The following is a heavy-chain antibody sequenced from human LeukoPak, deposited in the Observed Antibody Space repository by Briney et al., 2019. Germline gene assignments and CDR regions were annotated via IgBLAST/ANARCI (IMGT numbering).Heavy chain of an antibody. CDR2: IYSGVIT. CDR3: ATRNYYDSEGFDY. CDR1: GFTVSSNY. J-gene: IGHJ4*02. V-gene: IGHV3-53*01. D-gene: IGHD3-22*01. Sequence: RGSLRLSCAASGFTVSSNYMTWVRQAPGKGLEWVSVIYSGVITYYADSVKGRFTISRDNSKNTLFLQMNSLRAEDTAMYYCATRNYYDSEGFDYWGQGTLVTVSS.